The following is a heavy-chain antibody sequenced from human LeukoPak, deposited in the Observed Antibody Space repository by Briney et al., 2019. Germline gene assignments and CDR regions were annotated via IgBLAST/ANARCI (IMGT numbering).Heavy chain of an antibody. CDR1: GGSISSYY. Sequence: PSETLSLTCTVSGGSISSYYWTWIRQPPGKGLEWIGYIYYSGSTNYNPSLKSRVTTSVDTSKNQLSLKLTSVTAADTAVYYCARDSRYCSGGGCYSDAFDIWGQGTMVTVSS. J-gene: IGHJ3*02. D-gene: IGHD2-15*01. CDR3: ARDSRYCSGGGCYSDAFDI. CDR2: IYYSGST. V-gene: IGHV4-59*01.